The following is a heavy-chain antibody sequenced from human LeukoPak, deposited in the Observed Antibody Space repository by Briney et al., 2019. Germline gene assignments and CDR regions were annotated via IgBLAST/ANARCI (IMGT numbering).Heavy chain of an antibody. J-gene: IGHJ4*02. D-gene: IGHD4-17*01. V-gene: IGHV3-33*01. CDR2: ICYDGSKK. Sequence: GGSLRLSCAASGFTFSSCGMHWVRQAPGQGLEGVAVICYDGSKKYYADSVKGRFTISRDNSKNTLYLQMNSLRAEDTAVYYCARGDLYGDYVILNWGQGTLVTVSS. CDR3: ARGDLYGDYVILN. CDR1: GFTFSSCG.